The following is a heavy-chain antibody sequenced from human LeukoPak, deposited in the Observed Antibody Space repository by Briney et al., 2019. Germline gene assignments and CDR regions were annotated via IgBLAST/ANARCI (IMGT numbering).Heavy chain of an antibody. CDR2: INHSGST. Sequence: PSETLSHTCAVYGGSFSGYYWSWIRQPPGKGLEWIGEINHSGSTNYNPSLKSRVTISVDTSKNQFSLKLSSVTAADTAVYYCARWIQHYYGSGKRGFDPWGQGTLVTVSS. CDR1: GGSFSGYY. V-gene: IGHV4-34*01. D-gene: IGHD3-10*01. CDR3: ARWIQHYYGSGKRGFDP. J-gene: IGHJ5*02.